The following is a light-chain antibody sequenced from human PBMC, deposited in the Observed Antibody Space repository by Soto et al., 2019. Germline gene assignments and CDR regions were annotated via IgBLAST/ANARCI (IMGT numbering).Light chain of an antibody. J-gene: IGKJ2*01. CDR3: MQSTHWPYT. Sequence: DVVMTQFAVSLPVTLRQPASISCRSSQSLVSSDGTTYLNWIHQRPGQSPRRLIYRVSDRDSGVXDKXSGSGSGTDFTLKLSRVEAEDVGVYYCMQSTHWPYTFGQGTKLEIK. V-gene: IGKV2-30*01. CDR1: QSLVSSDGTTY. CDR2: RVS.